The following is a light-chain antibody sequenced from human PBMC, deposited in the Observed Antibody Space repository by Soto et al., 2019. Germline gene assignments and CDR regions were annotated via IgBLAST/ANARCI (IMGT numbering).Light chain of an antibody. CDR1: SSDVGGYNY. CDR3: SSYTSSSTFGV. Sequence: QSALTQPASVSGSPGQSITISCTGTSSDVGGYNYVSWYQQHPGKAPKLMIYDVSNRPSGVSNRFSGSKSGNTASLTISGLLAEDEADYYCSSYTSSSTFGVFGGGTKLTVL. J-gene: IGLJ3*02. V-gene: IGLV2-14*01. CDR2: DVS.